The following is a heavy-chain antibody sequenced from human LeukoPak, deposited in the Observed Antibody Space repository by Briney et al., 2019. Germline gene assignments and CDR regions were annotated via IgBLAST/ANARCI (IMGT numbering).Heavy chain of an antibody. CDR2: ISAYNGNT. CDR1: GYTFSVYY. J-gene: IGHJ6*03. Sequence: ASVKVSCKTSGYTFSVYYIHWVRQAPGQGLEWMGWISAYNGNTNYAQKLQGRVTMTTDTSTSTAYMELRSLRSDDTAVYYCARDVSDFWSFSKYYYMDVWGKGTTVTVSS. V-gene: IGHV1-18*04. CDR3: ARDVSDFWSFSKYYYMDV. D-gene: IGHD3-3*01.